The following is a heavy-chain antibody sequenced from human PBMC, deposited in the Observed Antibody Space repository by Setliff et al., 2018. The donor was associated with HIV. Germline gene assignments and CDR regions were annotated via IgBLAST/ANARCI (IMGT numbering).Heavy chain of an antibody. Sequence: KPSETLSLTCTVSGGSISSGDYYWSWIRQPPGKGLEWIGYIYYSGSTYYTPSLKSRVTISVGTSKNQFSLKLSSVTAADTAVYYCARDSVVKPGGMDVWGQGTTVTAP. CDR1: GGSISSGDYY. J-gene: IGHJ6*02. CDR3: ARDSVVKPGGMDV. V-gene: IGHV4-30-4*08. D-gene: IGHD2-15*01. CDR2: IYYSGST.